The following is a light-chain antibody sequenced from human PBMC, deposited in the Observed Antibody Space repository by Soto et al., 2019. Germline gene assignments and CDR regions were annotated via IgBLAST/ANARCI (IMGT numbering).Light chain of an antibody. CDR1: SSDVGGYNY. J-gene: IGLJ1*01. V-gene: IGLV2-8*01. CDR2: DVS. Sequence: QSALTQPPSASGSPAQSVTISCTGTSSDVGGYNYVSWYQQHPGKAPKLMIYDVSKRPSGVPDRFSGSKSGNTASLTVSGLQAEDEADYYCSSYAGTHIVFGTGTKVTVL. CDR3: SSYAGTHIV.